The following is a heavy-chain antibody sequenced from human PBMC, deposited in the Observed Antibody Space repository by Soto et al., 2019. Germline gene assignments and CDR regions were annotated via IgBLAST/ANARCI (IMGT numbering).Heavy chain of an antibody. J-gene: IGHJ4*02. Sequence: QVHLVQSGAEVKKPGASVKVSCKGSGYAFTTYGITWVRQAPGQGLEWMGWISSHNGNTNYAQKLQGRVTVTRETYTSTAYMELRSLRSDDTAVYYCARGRYGDYWGQGALVTVSS. CDR1: GYAFTTYG. CDR2: ISSHNGNT. V-gene: IGHV1-18*01. D-gene: IGHD1-1*01. CDR3: ARGRYGDY.